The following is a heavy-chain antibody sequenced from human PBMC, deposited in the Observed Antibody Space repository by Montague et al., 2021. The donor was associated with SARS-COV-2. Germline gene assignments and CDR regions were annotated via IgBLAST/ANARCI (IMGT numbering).Heavy chain of an antibody. D-gene: IGHD3-22*01. CDR2: IYYSGST. V-gene: IGHV4-59*01. CDR3: ARGRDGYYHRSALFDY. CDR1: GGSISSYY. J-gene: IGHJ4*02. Sequence: SETLSLTCTVSGGSISSYYWSWIRQPPGKGLERIGYIYYSGSTNYNPSLKSRVTISVDTSKNQFSLKLTSVTAADTAVYYCARGRDGYYHRSALFDYWGQGTLVTVSS.